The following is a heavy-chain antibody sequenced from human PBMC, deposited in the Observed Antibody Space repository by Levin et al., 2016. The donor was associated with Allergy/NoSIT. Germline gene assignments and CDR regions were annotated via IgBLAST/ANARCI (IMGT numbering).Heavy chain of an antibody. CDR1: GGSISSGGYY. Sequence: SETLSLTCTVSGGSISSGGYYWSWIRQHPGKGLEWIGYIYYSGSTYYNPSLKSRVTISVDTSKNQFSLKLSSVTAADTAVYYCARLQKNYGMDVWGQGTTVTVSS. CDR3: ARLQKNYGMDV. V-gene: IGHV4-31*03. J-gene: IGHJ6*02. CDR2: IYYSGST.